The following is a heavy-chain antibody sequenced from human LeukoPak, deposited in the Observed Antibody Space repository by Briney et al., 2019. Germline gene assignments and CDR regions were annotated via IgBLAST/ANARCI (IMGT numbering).Heavy chain of an antibody. CDR1: GYTFTSYY. CDR2: INPSGGST. Sequence: GASVKVSCKASGYTFTSYYMHWVRQAPGQGLEWMGIINPSGGSTSYAQKFQGRVTMTRDMSTSTVYMELSSLRSEDTAVYYCAREPAAISRGYYFDYWGQGTLVTVSS. V-gene: IGHV1-46*01. J-gene: IGHJ4*02. CDR3: AREPAAISRGYYFDY. D-gene: IGHD6-13*01.